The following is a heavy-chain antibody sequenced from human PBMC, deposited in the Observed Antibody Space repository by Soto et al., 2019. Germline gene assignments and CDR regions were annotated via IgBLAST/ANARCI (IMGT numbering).Heavy chain of an antibody. D-gene: IGHD2-8*01. Sequence: ESGGGVVQPGRSLRLSCAASGFTFRSYAMHWVRQAPGKGLEWVAVISYDGSNKYYADSVKGRFTISRDNSKNTLYLQMNSLRAEDTAVYYCARVAWSRGAFDYWGQGTLVTVSS. CDR2: ISYDGSNK. CDR1: GFTFRSYA. J-gene: IGHJ4*02. CDR3: ARVAWSRGAFDY. V-gene: IGHV3-30-3*01.